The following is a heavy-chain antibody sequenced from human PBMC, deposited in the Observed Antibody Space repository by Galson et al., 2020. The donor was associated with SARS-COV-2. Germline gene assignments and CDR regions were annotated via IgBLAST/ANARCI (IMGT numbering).Heavy chain of an antibody. D-gene: IGHD3-22*01. CDR3: TRDLDYYDSSGYYPAYFDY. Sequence: AYGGTTEYAASVKGRFTISRDDSKSIAYLQMNSLKTEDTAVYYCTRDLDYYDSSGYYPAYFDYWGQGTLVTVSS. CDR2: AYGGTT. V-gene: IGHV3-49*02. J-gene: IGHJ4*02.